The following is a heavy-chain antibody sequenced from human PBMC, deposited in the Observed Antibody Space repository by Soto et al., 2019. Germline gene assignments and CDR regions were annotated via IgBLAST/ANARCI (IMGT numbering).Heavy chain of an antibody. Sequence: QVQLQQWGAGLLKPSETLSLTCAVYGGSFSGYYWSWIRQPPGKGLEWIGEINHSGSTNYNPSLKSRVTISVDTSNNQFSLKLSSVTAADTAVYYCATPGTGTSSHRFDYWGQGTLVTVSS. CDR2: INHSGST. J-gene: IGHJ4*02. V-gene: IGHV4-34*01. D-gene: IGHD1-1*01. CDR3: ATPGTGTSSHRFDY. CDR1: GGSFSGYY.